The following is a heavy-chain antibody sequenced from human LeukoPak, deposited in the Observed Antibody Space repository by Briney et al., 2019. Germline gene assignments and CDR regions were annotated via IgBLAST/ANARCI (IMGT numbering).Heavy chain of an antibody. Sequence: SVKVSCKASGDTFSSYAISWVRQAPGQGLEWMGRIIPILGIANYAQKFQGRVTITADKSTSTAYMDLSSPRSEDTALYYCARDEGVVVVTGFDYWGQGTLVTVSS. CDR3: ARDEGVVVVTGFDY. CDR2: IIPILGIA. D-gene: IGHD3-22*01. V-gene: IGHV1-69*04. CDR1: GDTFSSYA. J-gene: IGHJ4*02.